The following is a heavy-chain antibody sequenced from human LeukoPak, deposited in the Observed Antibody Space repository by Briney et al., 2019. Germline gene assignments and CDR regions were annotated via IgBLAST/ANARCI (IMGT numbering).Heavy chain of an antibody. Sequence: GGSLRLSCVASGFTFSSYGMHWVRQAPGKGLEWVAFIRYDGSNKYYADSVKGRFTISRDNSKNTVYLQMNSLRAEDTAVYYCTGKGSIWYSGSYWEPDAFDIWGQGTMVIVSS. J-gene: IGHJ3*02. V-gene: IGHV3-30*02. D-gene: IGHD1-26*01. CDR3: TGKGSIWYSGSYWEPDAFDI. CDR1: GFTFSSYG. CDR2: IRYDGSNK.